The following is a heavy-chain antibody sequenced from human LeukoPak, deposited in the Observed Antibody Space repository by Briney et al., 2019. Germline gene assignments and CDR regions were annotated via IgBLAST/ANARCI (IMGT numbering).Heavy chain of an antibody. J-gene: IGHJ4*02. CDR2: IYYSGST. CDR1: GGSISSYY. D-gene: IGHD5-12*01. Sequence: SETLSLTCTVSGGSISSYYWSWIRQPPGKGLEWIRYIYYSGSTNYNPSLKSRVTISVDTSKNQFSLRLSSVTAADTAVYYCASIPIYSGYDFAFDYWGQGTLVTVSS. CDR3: ASIPIYSGYDFAFDY. V-gene: IGHV4-59*01.